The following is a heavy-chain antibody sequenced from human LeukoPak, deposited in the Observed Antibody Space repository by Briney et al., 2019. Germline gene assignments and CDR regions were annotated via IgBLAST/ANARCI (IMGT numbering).Heavy chain of an antibody. Sequence: GGSLRLSCAASGFTFSNYEMNWVRQAPGKGLEWISHISNFGDIIHYADSVKGRFTISRDNAKNSLYLQMNSLRAEDTALYYCARDKGYSSSSPLFDYWGQGTLVTVSS. CDR1: GFTFSNYE. D-gene: IGHD6-6*01. J-gene: IGHJ4*02. CDR2: ISNFGDII. V-gene: IGHV3-48*03. CDR3: ARDKGYSSSSPLFDY.